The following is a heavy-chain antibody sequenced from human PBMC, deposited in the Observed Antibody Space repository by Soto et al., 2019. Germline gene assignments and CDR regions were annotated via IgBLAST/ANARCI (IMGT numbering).Heavy chain of an antibody. D-gene: IGHD3-22*01. CDR3: AREGNYDSSGYYPPDAFDI. J-gene: IGHJ3*02. CDR1: GGTFSSYA. CDR2: IIPIFGTA. Sequence: EASVKVSCKASGGTFSSYAISWVRQAPGQGLEWMGGIIPIFGTANYAQKFQGRVTITADESTSTAYMELSSLRSEDTAVYYCAREGNYDSSGYYPPDAFDIWGQGTMVTVSS. V-gene: IGHV1-69*13.